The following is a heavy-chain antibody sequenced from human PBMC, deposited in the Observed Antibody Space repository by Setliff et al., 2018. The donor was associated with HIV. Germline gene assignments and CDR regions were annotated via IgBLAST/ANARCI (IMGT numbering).Heavy chain of an antibody. Sequence: SETLSLTCTVSGGSVIISHYYWAWIRQPPGKGLEWIGSISYSGSTYYNPSLKSRITISVDTSKSQFSLNLSSVTVADTAVYYCATVVPAAHFDYWGQGTLVTVSS. D-gene: IGHD2-2*01. CDR2: ISYSGST. V-gene: IGHV4-39*07. CDR3: ATVVPAAHFDY. J-gene: IGHJ4*02. CDR1: GGSVIISHYY.